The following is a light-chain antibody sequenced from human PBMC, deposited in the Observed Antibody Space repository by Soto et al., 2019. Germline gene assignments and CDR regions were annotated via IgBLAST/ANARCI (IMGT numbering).Light chain of an antibody. CDR2: GAS. CDR1: QSISDT. Sequence: EIVMTQSPATLSVSPGGRATLSCRASQSISDTLAWYQQKPGQAPRLLIHGASTREPGFPARFSGSGSGTEFTLTISSLQSEDFAVYYCQQYNNWTWTLGQGTKVDIK. CDR3: QQYNNWTWT. J-gene: IGKJ1*01. V-gene: IGKV3-15*01.